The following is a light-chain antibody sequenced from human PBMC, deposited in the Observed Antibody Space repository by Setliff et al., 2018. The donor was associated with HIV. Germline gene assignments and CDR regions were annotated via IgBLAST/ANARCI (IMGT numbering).Light chain of an antibody. CDR2: DVS. V-gene: IGLV2-14*03. CDR1: SSDVGAYNY. CDR3: SSYTSNNARV. J-gene: IGLJ1*01. Sequence: QSALAQPASVSGSPGQSITISCTGTSSDVGAYNYVSWYQQYPAKVPKLMIYDVSVRPSGVSTRFSGSKSGNTASLTISGLQAEDEADYYCSSYTSNNARVFGTGTKVTVL.